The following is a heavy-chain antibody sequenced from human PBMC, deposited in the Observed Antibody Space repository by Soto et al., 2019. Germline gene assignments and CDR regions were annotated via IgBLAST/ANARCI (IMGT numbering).Heavy chain of an antibody. V-gene: IGHV3-48*02. CDR1: GFTFSRYS. Sequence: GGSLRLSCAASGFTFSRYSMNWVRQAPGKGLEWVSYISSSSSTIYYADSVKGRFTISRDNAKNSLYLQMNSLRDEDTAVYYCGGDSSGYFYPDGFDIWGQGTMVTVSS. CDR2: ISSSSSTI. J-gene: IGHJ3*02. CDR3: GGDSSGYFYPDGFDI. D-gene: IGHD3-22*01.